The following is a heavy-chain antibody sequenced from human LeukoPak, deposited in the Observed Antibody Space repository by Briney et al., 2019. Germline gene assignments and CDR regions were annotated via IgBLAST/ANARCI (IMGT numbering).Heavy chain of an antibody. CDR2: MWRDGTNK. CDR3: AKDAQRGFDYSNSLQY. J-gene: IGHJ4*02. V-gene: IGHV3-33*03. Sequence: GGSLRLSCAVSGFTFSHFGMHWVRQAPGKGLEWVAVMWRDGTNKYYADSVKGRFSISRDNSKKTVSLQMNSLRAEDTAVYFCAKDAQRGFDYSNSLQYWGQGILVTLSS. CDR1: GFTFSHFG. D-gene: IGHD4-11*01.